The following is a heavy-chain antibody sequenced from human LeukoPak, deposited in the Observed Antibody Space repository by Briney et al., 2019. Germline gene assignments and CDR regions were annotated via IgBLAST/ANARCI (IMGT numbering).Heavy chain of an antibody. CDR2: ISAYNGNT. D-gene: IGHD3-22*01. J-gene: IGHJ4*02. V-gene: IGHV1-18*01. CDR1: GYSFTTYG. Sequence: ASVKVSCKASGYSFTTYGISWVRQAPGQGLEWMGWISAYNGNTNYAQKLQGRVTMTRDTSTSTVFMELSSLRSEDTAVYYCARDSYYDSSGYYYYWGQGTLVTVSS. CDR3: ARDSYYDSSGYYYY.